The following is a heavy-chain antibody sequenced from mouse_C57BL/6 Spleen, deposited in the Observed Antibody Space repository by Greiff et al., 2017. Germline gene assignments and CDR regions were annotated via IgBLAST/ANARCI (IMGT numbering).Heavy chain of an antibody. CDR3: ARKYYGSSPYYAMDY. Sequence: QVQLQQSGAELVMPGASVKLSCKASGYTFTSYWMHWVKQRPGQGLEWIGEIDPSDSYTNYNQKFKGKSTLTVDKSSSTAYMQLSSLTSEDSAVYYCARKYYGSSPYYAMDYWGQGTSVTVSS. V-gene: IGHV1-69*01. CDR2: IDPSDSYT. J-gene: IGHJ4*01. CDR1: GYTFTSYW. D-gene: IGHD1-1*01.